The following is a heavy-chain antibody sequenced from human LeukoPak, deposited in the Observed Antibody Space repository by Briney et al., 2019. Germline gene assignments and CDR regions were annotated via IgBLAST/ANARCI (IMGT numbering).Heavy chain of an antibody. Sequence: SETLSLTCAAYGGSFSGYYWSWIRQPPGKGLEWIGEINHSGSTSYNPSLKSRVTISVDTSKNQFSLKLSSVTAADTAVYYCARRGSMTGPPPLWGQGTLVTVSS. CDR2: INHSGST. V-gene: IGHV4-34*01. CDR1: GGSFSGYY. CDR3: ARRGSMTGPPPL. D-gene: IGHD6-6*01. J-gene: IGHJ4*02.